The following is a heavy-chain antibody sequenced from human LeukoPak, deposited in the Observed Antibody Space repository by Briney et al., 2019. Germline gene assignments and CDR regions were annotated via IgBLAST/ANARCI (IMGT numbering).Heavy chain of an antibody. CDR2: IIPIFGTA. D-gene: IGHD3-22*01. J-gene: IGHJ5*02. V-gene: IGHV1-69*01. Sequence: ASVKVSCKASGGTFSSYAISWVRQAPGQGLEWMGGIIPIFGTADYAQKFQGRVTITADESTSTAYMELSSLRSEDTAVYYCARLTYYYDSSGQNWFDPWGQGTLVTVSS. CDR1: GGTFSSYA. CDR3: ARLTYYYDSSGQNWFDP.